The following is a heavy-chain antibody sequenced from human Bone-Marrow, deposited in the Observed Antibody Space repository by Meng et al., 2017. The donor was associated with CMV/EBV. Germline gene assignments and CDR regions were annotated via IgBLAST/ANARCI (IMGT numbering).Heavy chain of an antibody. D-gene: IGHD3-22*01. J-gene: IGHJ5*02. Sequence: SISSGGYYWSWIRQHPGQGLEWIGYIYYSGSTYYSPSLKSRVTISVDTSKNQFSLKLSSVTAADTAVYYCARESYYYDSSGYFNWFDPWGQGTLVTVS. V-gene: IGHV4-31*02. CDR1: SISSGGYY. CDR3: ARESYYYDSSGYFNWFDP. CDR2: IYYSGST.